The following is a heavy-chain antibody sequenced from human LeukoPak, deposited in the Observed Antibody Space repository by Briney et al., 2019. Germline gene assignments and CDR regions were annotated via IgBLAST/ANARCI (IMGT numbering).Heavy chain of an antibody. CDR2: IYHSGST. CDR3: ASRKNTLTGIDY. CDR1: GYSISSGYY. D-gene: IGHD3-9*01. J-gene: IGHJ4*02. Sequence: PSETLSLTCAVSGYSISSGYYWGWIRQPPGKGLEWIGSIYHSGSTYYNPSLKSRVTISVDTSKNQFSLKLSSVTAADTAVYYCASRKNTLTGIDYWGRGTLVTVSS. V-gene: IGHV4-38-2*01.